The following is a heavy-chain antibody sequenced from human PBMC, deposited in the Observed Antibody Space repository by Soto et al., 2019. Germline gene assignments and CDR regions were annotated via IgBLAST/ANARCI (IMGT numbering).Heavy chain of an antibody. CDR3: ASSTGNAEGIDY. Sequence: SETLSLTCAVYGGSFSVYYWSWIRQPPGKGLEWIGEINHSGSTIYNPSLKSRVTRSVDTSKNQFSLKRSSVTAADTAVYYCASSTGNAEGIDYWGQGTLVTVSS. CDR2: INHSGST. CDR1: GGSFSVYY. J-gene: IGHJ4*02. D-gene: IGHD1-1*01. V-gene: IGHV4-34*01.